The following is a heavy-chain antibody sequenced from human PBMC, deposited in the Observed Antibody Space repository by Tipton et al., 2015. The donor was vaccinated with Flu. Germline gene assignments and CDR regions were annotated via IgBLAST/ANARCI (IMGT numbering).Heavy chain of an antibody. CDR3: ARHTGDSVRGVIDY. CDR1: GGSISSENFY. CDR2: IYHSGTT. D-gene: IGHD3-10*02. J-gene: IGHJ4*02. V-gene: IGHV4-39*01. Sequence: LRLSCIVSGGSISSENFYWTWIRQPAGKGLEWIGTIYHSGTTYYNPSLKSRLTISVDTSKNQFSLRLSSVTAADTAVYYCARHTGDSVRGVIDYWGQGTLVTVSS.